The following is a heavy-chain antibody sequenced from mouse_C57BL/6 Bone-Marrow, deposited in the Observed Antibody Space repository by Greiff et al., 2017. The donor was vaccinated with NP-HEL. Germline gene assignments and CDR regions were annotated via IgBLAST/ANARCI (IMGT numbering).Heavy chain of an antibody. V-gene: IGHV2-9*01. Sequence: VKVVESGPGLVAPSQSLSITCTVSGFSLTSYGVDWVRQPPGKGLEWLGVIWGGGSTNYNSALMSRLSISKDNSKSQFFLKMNSLQTDDTAMYYCAKRDSSGYCAMDYWGQGTSVTVSS. CDR3: AKRDSSGYCAMDY. J-gene: IGHJ4*01. CDR1: GFSLTSYG. CDR2: IWGGGST. D-gene: IGHD3-2*02.